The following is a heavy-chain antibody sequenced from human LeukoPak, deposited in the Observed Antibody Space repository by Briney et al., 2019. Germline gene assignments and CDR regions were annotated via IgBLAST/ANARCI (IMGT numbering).Heavy chain of an antibody. CDR3: AVDTAMVFYFDY. D-gene: IGHD5-18*01. Sequence: GGSLRLSCAASGFTFSSYWVHWVRQAPGRGLVWVSRINPDGSTTNYADSVKGRFTISRDNAKNTLYLQMNSLRAEDTAVYYCAVDTAMVFYFDYRGQGTLVTVSS. V-gene: IGHV3-74*01. J-gene: IGHJ4*02. CDR2: INPDGSTT. CDR1: GFTFSSYW.